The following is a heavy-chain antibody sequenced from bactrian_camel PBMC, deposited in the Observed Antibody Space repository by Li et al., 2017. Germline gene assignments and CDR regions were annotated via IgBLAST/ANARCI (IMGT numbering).Heavy chain of an antibody. CDR1: GFTFSNYY. D-gene: IGHD4*01. J-gene: IGHJ4*01. Sequence: VQLVESGGGLVQPGGSPRLSCAISGFTFSNYYMSWVRQAPGKGLEWVSQINRGGGSTYYVDSVKGRFTINRDNAKNTLYLQVNSLKTEDTALYYCAADWANYFIDYTFDYWGQGTQVTVS. V-gene: IGHV3S40*01. CDR3: AADWANYFIDYTFDY. CDR2: INRGGGST.